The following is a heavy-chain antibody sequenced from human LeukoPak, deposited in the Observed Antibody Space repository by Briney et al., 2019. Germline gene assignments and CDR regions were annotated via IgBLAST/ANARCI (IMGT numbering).Heavy chain of an antibody. Sequence: GGSLRLSCAVSGFTFSHYWMSWVHQAPGKGLEWVATIKPDGSYNDYVDSVKGRFTISRDNAKNSLYLQMSSLRAEDTAVYYCANEMNWSFGYWGQGTLVTVSS. D-gene: IGHD1-1*01. CDR3: ANEMNWSFGY. CDR2: IKPDGSYN. CDR1: GFTFSHYW. J-gene: IGHJ4*02. V-gene: IGHV3-7*02.